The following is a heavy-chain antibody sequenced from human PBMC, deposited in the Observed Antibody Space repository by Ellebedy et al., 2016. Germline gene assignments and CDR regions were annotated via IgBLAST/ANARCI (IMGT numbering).Heavy chain of an antibody. J-gene: IGHJ6*02. Sequence: GGSLRLSCAASGFTVSTNYMKWVRQAPGKGLEWVGFIRSKAYGATTENAAPVKGRFTISRDDSKSIAYLQMNSLKTEDTAVYFCTRDRDVVVPAAITRLENYYYDYGMDVWGQGTTVTVSS. V-gene: IGHV3-49*04. CDR2: IRSKAYGATT. CDR1: GFTVSTNY. CDR3: TRDRDVVVPAAITRLENYYYDYGMDV. D-gene: IGHD2-2*01.